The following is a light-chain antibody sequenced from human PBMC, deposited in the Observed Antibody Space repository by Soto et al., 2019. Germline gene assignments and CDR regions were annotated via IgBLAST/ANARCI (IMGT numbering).Light chain of an antibody. CDR3: SAFVGSNIV. CDR2: EVT. V-gene: IGLV2-8*01. Sequence: QSALTQPPSASGSPGQSVTISCTGTSSDVGDYNSVSWYQQHPGQAPKLLIYEVTNRPSGVPDRFSASKSGNTASLTVSGLQAEEEADYYCSAFVGSNIVFGGGTKLTVL. CDR1: SSDVGDYNS. J-gene: IGLJ2*01.